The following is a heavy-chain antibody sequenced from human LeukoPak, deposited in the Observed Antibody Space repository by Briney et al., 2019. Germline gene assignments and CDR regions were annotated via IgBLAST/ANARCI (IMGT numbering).Heavy chain of an antibody. D-gene: IGHD1-26*01. CDR3: ARGMVGATLEHDY. CDR2: INPNSGGT. CDR1: GYTFTGYY. V-gene: IGHV1-2*02. Sequence: GASVKVSCKASGYTFTGYYMHWVRQAPGQGLEWMGGINPNSGGTNYAQKFQGRVTMTRDTSISTAYMELSRLRSDDTAVYYCARGMVGATLEHDYWGQGTLVTVSS. J-gene: IGHJ4*02.